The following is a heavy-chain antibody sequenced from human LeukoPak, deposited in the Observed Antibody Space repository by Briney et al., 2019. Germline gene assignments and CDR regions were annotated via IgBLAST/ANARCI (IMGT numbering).Heavy chain of an antibody. CDR1: GGSIRSYY. J-gene: IGHJ5*02. V-gene: IGHV4-59*01. D-gene: IGHD2-2*01. Sequence: SETLSLTCTVSGGSIRSYYWSWIRQPPGKGLEWIGYIYYSGSTSYNPSLKSRVTISVDTSKNQISLKVRSVTAADTAVYYCARATEDCSSTSCYQYWFDPWGQGTLVTVSS. CDR2: IYYSGST. CDR3: ARATEDCSSTSCYQYWFDP.